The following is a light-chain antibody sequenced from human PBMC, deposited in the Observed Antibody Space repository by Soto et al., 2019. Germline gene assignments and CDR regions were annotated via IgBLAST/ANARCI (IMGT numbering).Light chain of an antibody. Sequence: EIVLTQSPDTLSLSPGERATLSCRASQSVRSSLAWYQQKPGQAHRLLIYDASNRATGIPARFSGSGSGTDFTRTISSLEPGDFAVYYCQQRSNWPPEVTFGPGTKVDIK. CDR2: DAS. CDR3: QQRSNWPPEVT. CDR1: QSVRSS. J-gene: IGKJ3*01. V-gene: IGKV3-11*01.